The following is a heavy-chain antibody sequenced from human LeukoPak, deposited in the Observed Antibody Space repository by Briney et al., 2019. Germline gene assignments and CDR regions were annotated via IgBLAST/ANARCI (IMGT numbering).Heavy chain of an antibody. CDR3: AXXXXYYDSSGYYRYYYYYYMDV. V-gene: IGHV3-23*01. J-gene: IGHJ6*03. Sequence: GGSLRLSCAASGFTLSSYAMSWVRQAPGKGLEWVSAISDSGNTYHADSVKGRFTISRDNSKNTLYLQMNSLRAEDTAVYYSAXXXXYYDSSGYYRYYYYYYMDVWGKGTTVTISS. D-gene: IGHD3-22*01. CDR2: ISDSGNT. CDR1: GFTLSSYA.